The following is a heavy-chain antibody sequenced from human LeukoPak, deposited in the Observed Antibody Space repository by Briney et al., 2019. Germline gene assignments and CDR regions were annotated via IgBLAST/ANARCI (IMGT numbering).Heavy chain of an antibody. CDR3: ARGGGRNWFDP. CDR1: GGSISSGGYY. J-gene: IGHJ5*02. D-gene: IGHD3-16*01. CDR2: IYYSGST. Sequence: SETLSLTCTVSGGSISSGGYYWSWIRQHPGKGLEWIGYIYYSGSTYYNPSLKSRVTISVDTSKNQFSLKLSSVTAAGTAVYYCARGGGRNWFDPWGQGTLVTVSS. V-gene: IGHV4-31*03.